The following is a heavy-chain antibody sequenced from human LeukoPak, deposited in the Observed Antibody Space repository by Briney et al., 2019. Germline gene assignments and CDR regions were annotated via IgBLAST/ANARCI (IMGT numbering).Heavy chain of an antibody. Sequence: PAGSLRLSCAAYGFTPSTYEMNWVRQAPGQGLEWVSHTGSTGITKSYADSVKGRFAISRDSAENSLYLQMNSLRVEDTAVYYCARDGTRGAADAFDIWGLGTMVTVSS. V-gene: IGHV3-48*03. D-gene: IGHD6-25*01. J-gene: IGHJ3*02. CDR2: TGSTGITK. CDR1: GFTPSTYE. CDR3: ARDGTRGAADAFDI.